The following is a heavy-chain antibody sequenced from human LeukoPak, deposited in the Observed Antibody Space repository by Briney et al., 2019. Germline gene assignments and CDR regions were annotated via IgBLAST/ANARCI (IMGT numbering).Heavy chain of an antibody. J-gene: IGHJ4*02. V-gene: IGHV4-39*01. D-gene: IGHD5-18*01. CDR3: VSPRGFSYGYFDY. Sequence: PSETLSLTCTVSGGSISSSSAYWGSISQPPGKGLEGIGSIYYSKNTYYNPSLKSRVTISADTSTNQFSLTLGSVSATDTAVYYCVSPRGFSYGYFDYWGQGTLVTVSS. CDR2: IYYSKNT. CDR1: GGSISSSSAY.